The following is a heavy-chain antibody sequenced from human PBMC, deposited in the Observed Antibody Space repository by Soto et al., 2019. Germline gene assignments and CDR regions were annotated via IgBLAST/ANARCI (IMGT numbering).Heavy chain of an antibody. CDR2: INSDGSTT. Sequence: EVQLVESGGGLVQPGGSLRLSCAASGFTFSTYWMHWVRQAPGKGLVWVSRINSDGSTTNYADSVKGRFTISRDNAKNTLYMQMNSLRAEDTAVYYCARDAYYDMGVWGQGTTVTVSS. CDR3: ARDAYYDMGV. V-gene: IGHV3-74*01. J-gene: IGHJ6*02. CDR1: GFTFSTYW.